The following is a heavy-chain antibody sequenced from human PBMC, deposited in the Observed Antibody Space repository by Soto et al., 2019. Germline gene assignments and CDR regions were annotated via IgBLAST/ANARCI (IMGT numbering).Heavy chain of an antibody. D-gene: IGHD6-6*01. CDR1: CFTVSSNY. V-gene: IGHV3-53*01. Sequence: PGGSLRLSCAASCFTVSSNYMNWVRQAPGKGLEWLSIIYSDGTTYYADSVKGRFTISRDNFKNTLYLQMNNLRVEVTAVYYCAILSNWGQGTLVTVSS. J-gene: IGHJ4*02. CDR3: AILSN. CDR2: IYSDGTT.